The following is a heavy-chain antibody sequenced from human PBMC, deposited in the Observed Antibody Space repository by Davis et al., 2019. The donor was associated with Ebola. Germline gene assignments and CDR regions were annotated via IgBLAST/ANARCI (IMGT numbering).Heavy chain of an antibody. CDR3: ARDLGIAVARAQRKGYYGMDV. J-gene: IGHJ6*02. Sequence: GESLKISCAASGFTFSSYAMSWVRQAPGKGLEWVSAISGSGGSTYYADSVKGRFTISRDNSKNTLYLQMNSLRAEDTAVYYCARDLGIAVARAQRKGYYGMDVWGQGTTVTVSS. V-gene: IGHV3-23*01. CDR1: GFTFSSYA. CDR2: ISGSGGST. D-gene: IGHD6-19*01.